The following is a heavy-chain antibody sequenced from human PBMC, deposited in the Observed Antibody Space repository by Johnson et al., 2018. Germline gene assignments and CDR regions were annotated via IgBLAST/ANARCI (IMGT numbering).Heavy chain of an antibody. V-gene: IGHV3-15*07. CDR3: TTDGNGGGHMDV. J-gene: IGHJ6*03. CDR1: GLTFSNAW. Sequence: VQLQESGGGLVQPGGSLRLSCAASGLTFSNAWMNWVRQAPGKGLEWVGRIKSKSGGGTADYAAAVKGRFTISRDDSKNTLYLQMKSLKTDDTAVDYCTTDGNGGGHMDVWGKGTTVTVSS. CDR2: IKSKSGGGTA. D-gene: IGHD2-8*01.